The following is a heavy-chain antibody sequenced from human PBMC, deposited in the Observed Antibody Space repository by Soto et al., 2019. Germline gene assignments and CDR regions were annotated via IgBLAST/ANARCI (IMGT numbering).Heavy chain of an antibody. CDR2: ISYDGNNK. D-gene: IGHD3-22*01. CDR1: GFTFSRYA. J-gene: IGHJ6*02. CDR3: AKGGSGNYLTYYYYYGMDV. Sequence: QVQLVESGGGVVQPGRSLRLSCAASGFTFSRYAMHWVRQAPGKGLEWVAVISYDGNNKYYADSVKGRFTISRDISKNTVYLQMNNLRTEDTAMYYCAKGGSGNYLTYYYYYGMDVWGLGTTVTVSS. V-gene: IGHV3-30*04.